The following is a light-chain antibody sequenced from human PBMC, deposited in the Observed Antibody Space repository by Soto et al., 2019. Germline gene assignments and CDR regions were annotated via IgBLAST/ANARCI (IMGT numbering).Light chain of an antibody. V-gene: IGKV3-15*01. CDR3: QQCNNWPPRT. CDR2: GAS. Sequence: EIVMTQSPATLSVSPGERATLSCRASQSVSSNLAWYQHKPGQAPRLLIYGASTRATGIPARFSGSGSGTEFTLTISSLQSEDFAVYYCQQCNNWPPRTFGQGTKVEIK. CDR1: QSVSSN. J-gene: IGKJ1*01.